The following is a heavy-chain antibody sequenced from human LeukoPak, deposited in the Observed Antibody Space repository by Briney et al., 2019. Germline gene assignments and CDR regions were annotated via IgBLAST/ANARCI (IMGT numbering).Heavy chain of an antibody. V-gene: IGHV7-4-1*02. CDR1: GYTFTSNG. CDR2: INTNTGNP. D-gene: IGHD2-8*01. Sequence: ASVKVSCKASGYTFTSNGLGWVRQTPGQGLEWMGWINTNTGNPTYAQGFTGRFVFSLDTSDNTPYLQISSLQAEDTAVYYCASFFCTSALCYYLDYWGQGTLVTVSS. J-gene: IGHJ4*02. CDR3: ASFFCTSALCYYLDY.